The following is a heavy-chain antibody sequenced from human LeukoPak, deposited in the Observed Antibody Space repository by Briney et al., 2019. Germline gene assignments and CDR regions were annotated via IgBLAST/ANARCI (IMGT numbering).Heavy chain of an antibody. CDR1: GGSIGSSAYS. V-gene: IGHV4-39*02. CDR2: ISYTGTT. J-gene: IGHJ4*02. CDR3: AREEPHGSGIYYNPLDY. Sequence: SETLSLTCTVSGGSIGSSAYSWGWIRQPPGKGLEWIGSISYTGTTYYSPSLKSRVTISLDTSKNQFSLKLISVTAADTALYYCAREEPHGSGIYYNPLDYWGQGALVIVSS. D-gene: IGHD3-10*01.